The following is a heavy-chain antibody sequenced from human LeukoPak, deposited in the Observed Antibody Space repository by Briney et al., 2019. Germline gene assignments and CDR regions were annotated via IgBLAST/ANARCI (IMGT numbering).Heavy chain of an antibody. D-gene: IGHD6-13*01. V-gene: IGHV4-59*08. CDR1: SGSVSSYY. CDR3: TRARYTNSWYAVDI. CDR2: IYHTGSN. Sequence: SETLSLTCLVSSGSVSSYYWTWIRQPPGKGLEWIGYIYHTGSNNYSPSLKSRVTMYVDTSKNQLSLKLSSVTAADTAMYYCTRARYTNSWYAVDIWGQGTMVTVSS. J-gene: IGHJ3*02.